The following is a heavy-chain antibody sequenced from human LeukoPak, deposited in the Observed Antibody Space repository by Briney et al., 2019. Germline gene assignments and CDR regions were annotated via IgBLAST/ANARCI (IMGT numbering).Heavy chain of an antibody. J-gene: IGHJ4*02. CDR2: IWYNGSKK. D-gene: IGHD3-10*01. Sequence: GRSLRLSCAASGFTFSNFDMHWVRQAPGKGLEWVAIIWYNGSKKYYAESVKGRFTISRDNSKNTLYLQMSSLRAEDTAVYYCARDPYGSGDGYFDYWGQGTLVTVSS. CDR1: GFTFSNFD. V-gene: IGHV3-33*08. CDR3: ARDPYGSGDGYFDY.